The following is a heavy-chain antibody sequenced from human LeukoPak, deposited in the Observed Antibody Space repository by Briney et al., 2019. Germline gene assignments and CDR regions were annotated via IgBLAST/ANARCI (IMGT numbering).Heavy chain of an antibody. CDR1: GSTFTNAW. J-gene: IGHJ6*03. V-gene: IGHV3-15*01. CDR3: TTDFWSGYGSYFGYDYVNV. D-gene: IGHD3-3*01. CDR2: IKSKTDGRTT. Sequence: GGSLRLSCVGSGSTFTNAWMSWVRQAPGKGLEWIGRIKSKTDGRTTEYDAHVMGKFTISRDDPKSTLFLKMNTLKCGDTAVYYCTTDFWSGYGSYFGYDYVNVWGKGTTVPVSS.